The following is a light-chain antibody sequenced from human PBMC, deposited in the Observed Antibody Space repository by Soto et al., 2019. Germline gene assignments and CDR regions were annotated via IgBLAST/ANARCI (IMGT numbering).Light chain of an antibody. CDR3: QQANSFPVT. CDR1: QDISSW. V-gene: IGKV1-12*01. J-gene: IGKJ5*01. Sequence: DIQMTQSPCFVSASLGDSVTITCRASQDISSWVAWYQQRPGRAPTLLIYGASTLQSGVPSRFSGSGFGTEFTLTISNLLPEDVGTYYCQQANSFPVTFGQGTRLDIK. CDR2: GAS.